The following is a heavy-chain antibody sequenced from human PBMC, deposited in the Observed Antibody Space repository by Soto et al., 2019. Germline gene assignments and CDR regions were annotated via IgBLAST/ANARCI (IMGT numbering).Heavy chain of an antibody. CDR1: GFTFSIYA. CDR3: ARQLFQYSSGCEFDY. V-gene: IGHV3-23*01. Sequence: GGSLRLSCAASGFTFSIYAMSWFRQAPGKGLEWVSAISGSGGSTYYADSVKGRFTISRDNSKNTLYLQMNSLRAEDTAVYYCARQLFQYSSGCEFDYWGQGTLVTVSS. J-gene: IGHJ4*02. CDR2: ISGSGGST. D-gene: IGHD6-19*01.